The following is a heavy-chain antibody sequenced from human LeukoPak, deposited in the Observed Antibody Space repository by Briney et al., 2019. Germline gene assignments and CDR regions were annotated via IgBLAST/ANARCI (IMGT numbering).Heavy chain of an antibody. CDR2: IYSGGST. J-gene: IGHJ5*02. Sequence: GGPLRLSCAASGFTVSSNYMSWVRQAPGKGLEWVSVIYSGGSTYYADSVKGRFTISRDNSKNTLYLQMNSLRAEDTAVYYCAREDSFLGFDPWGQGTLVTVSS. V-gene: IGHV3-66*02. CDR3: AREDSFLGFDP. CDR1: GFTVSSNY. D-gene: IGHD2-15*01.